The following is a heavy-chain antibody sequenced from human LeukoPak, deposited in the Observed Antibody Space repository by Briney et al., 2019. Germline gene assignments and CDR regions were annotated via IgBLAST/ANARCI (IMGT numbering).Heavy chain of an antibody. V-gene: IGHV1-18*01. CDR1: GYTFTSYG. Sequence: GASVKVSCKASGYTFTSYGISWVRQAPGQGLEWMGWISAYNGNTNYAQKFQGRVTMTTDTSTSTAYMELRRLRSDDTAVYYCASEFGSYYRWFDPWGQGTLVTVSS. D-gene: IGHD1-26*01. CDR3: ASEFGSYYRWFDP. J-gene: IGHJ5*02. CDR2: ISAYNGNT.